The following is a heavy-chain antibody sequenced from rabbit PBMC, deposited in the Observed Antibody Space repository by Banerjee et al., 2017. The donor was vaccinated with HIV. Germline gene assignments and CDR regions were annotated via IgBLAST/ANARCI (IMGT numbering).Heavy chain of an antibody. CDR2: IYTGSSGST. Sequence: QSLEESGGDLVKPGASLTLTCTASGFSLSNNYVMCWVRQAPGKGLEWITCIYTGSSGSTYYASWVNGRFTISLDNAQNTVTLQMTSLTAADTATYFCARGPKYVVGAAGYVHFSLDYFNLWGPGTLVTVS. D-gene: IGHD6-1*01. V-gene: IGHV1S40*01. J-gene: IGHJ4*01. CDR3: ARGPKYVVGAAGYVHFSLDYFNL. CDR1: GFSLSNNYV.